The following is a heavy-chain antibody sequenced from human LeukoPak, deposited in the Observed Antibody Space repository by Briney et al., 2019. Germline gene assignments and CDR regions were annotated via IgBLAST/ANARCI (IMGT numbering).Heavy chain of an antibody. D-gene: IGHD3-10*01. CDR1: GFTFTSYA. V-gene: IGHV3-23*01. CDR3: AKDGVVRGLGPYYFDS. CDR2: ISYSGGTT. J-gene: IGHJ4*02. Sequence: GGSLRLSCASSGFTFTSYAVSWVRQAPGKGLEWVSTISYSGGTTYHTDSVKGRFTISRDISKNTVYLQMNSLKAEDTAVYYCAKDGVVRGLGPYYFDSWGQGTLVTVSS.